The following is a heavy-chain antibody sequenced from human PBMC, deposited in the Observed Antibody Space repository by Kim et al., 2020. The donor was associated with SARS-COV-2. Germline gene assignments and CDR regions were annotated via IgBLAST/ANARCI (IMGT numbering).Heavy chain of an antibody. V-gene: IGHV3-48*02. Sequence: GGSLRLSCAASGFTFSNFSINWVRQAPGKGLEWISYISSSSKTIYYADSVRGRFTISRDNAKNSLYLQMNSLRDEDTAVYYCARVFWTGYSADYWGQGTLVTVST. J-gene: IGHJ4*02. CDR1: GFTFSNFS. CDR3: ARVFWTGYSADY. D-gene: IGHD3-3*01. CDR2: ISSSSKTI.